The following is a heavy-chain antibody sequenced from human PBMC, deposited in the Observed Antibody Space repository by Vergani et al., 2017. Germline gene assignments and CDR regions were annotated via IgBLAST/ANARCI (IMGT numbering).Heavy chain of an antibody. J-gene: IGHJ5*01. CDR3: ARGGSVGRIHGFDF. CDR2: VNPTTGGT. CDR1: GYTFIDYY. D-gene: IGHD1-14*01. V-gene: IGHV1-2*02. Sequence: QVQLMESGAQVKKPGASVKVSCEASGYTFIDYYIHWIRQAPGQGFEWLGWVNPTTGGTHFAQKYQGRLTLTMDTSINTAYMELSGLTSDDTAIYHCARGGSVGRIHGFDFWGQGTLVSVSS.